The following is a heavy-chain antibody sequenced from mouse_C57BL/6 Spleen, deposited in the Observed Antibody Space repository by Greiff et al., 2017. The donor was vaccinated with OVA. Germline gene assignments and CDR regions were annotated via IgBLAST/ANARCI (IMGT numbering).Heavy chain of an antibody. CDR3: ARVEDWYFDV. Sequence: VQLQQPGAELVMPGASVKLSCKASGYTFTSYWMHWVKQRPGQGLEWIGEIDPSDSYTNYNQKFKGKSTLTVDKSSSTAYMQLSSLTSEDSAVYYCARVEDWYFDVWGTGTTVTVSS. V-gene: IGHV1-69*01. J-gene: IGHJ1*03. CDR2: IDPSDSYT. CDR1: GYTFTSYW.